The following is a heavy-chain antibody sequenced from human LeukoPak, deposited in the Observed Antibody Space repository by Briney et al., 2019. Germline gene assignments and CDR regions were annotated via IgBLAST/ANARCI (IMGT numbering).Heavy chain of an antibody. J-gene: IGHJ4*02. V-gene: IGHV1-2*02. CDR3: ARYNWNDVVAALDY. CDR2: INPNNGAT. D-gene: IGHD1-1*01. Sequence: ASVNASCKASGYTFCGYYIHAVRQAHGQGLEGMGWINPNNGATNYAQKFQGGVTMTRNTSITTTYMELSRLTSDDTAVYDCARYNWNDVVAALDYWGQGTLVTVSS. CDR1: GYTFCGYY.